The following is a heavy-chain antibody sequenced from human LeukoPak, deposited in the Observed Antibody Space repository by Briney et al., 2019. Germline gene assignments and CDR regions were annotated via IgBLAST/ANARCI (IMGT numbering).Heavy chain of an antibody. D-gene: IGHD3-22*01. CDR1: GYTFTTYG. CDR3: ARGGVVVIDS. J-gene: IGHJ4*02. Sequence: GASVKVSCEASGYTFTTYGFTWVRQAPGQGLEWMGWVSAYNGNTNYAQKFQGRVTMTTDTSTSTAYMELRSLRSDDTAVYYCARGGVVVIDSWGQGTLVTVSS. V-gene: IGHV1-18*01. CDR2: VSAYNGNT.